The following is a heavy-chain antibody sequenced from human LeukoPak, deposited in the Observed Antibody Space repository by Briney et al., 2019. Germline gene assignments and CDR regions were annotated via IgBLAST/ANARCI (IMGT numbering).Heavy chain of an antibody. CDR3: ARVGYYYDSSGAYYYYGMDV. J-gene: IGHJ6*02. D-gene: IGHD3-22*01. Sequence: SETLSLTCTVSGGSISSSSYYWGWIRQPPGKGLEWIGSIYYSGSTYYNPSLKSRVTISVDTSKNQFSLKLSSVTAADTAVYYCARVGYYYDSSGAYYYYGMDVWGQGTTVTVSS. CDR1: GGSISSSSYY. V-gene: IGHV4-39*07. CDR2: IYYSGST.